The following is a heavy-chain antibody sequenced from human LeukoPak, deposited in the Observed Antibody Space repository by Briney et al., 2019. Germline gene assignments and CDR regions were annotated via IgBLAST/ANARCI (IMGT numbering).Heavy chain of an antibody. Sequence: SETLSLTWTVSGGSISSYYWSWIRQPPGKGLEWIGYIYYSGSTNYNPSLKSRVTISVDTSKNQFSLKLSSVTAADTAVYYWSRLGWYVDYWGQGTLVTVSS. D-gene: IGHD6-19*01. CDR2: IYYSGST. V-gene: IGHV4-59*08. J-gene: IGHJ4*02. CDR3: SRLGWYVDY. CDR1: GGSISSYY.